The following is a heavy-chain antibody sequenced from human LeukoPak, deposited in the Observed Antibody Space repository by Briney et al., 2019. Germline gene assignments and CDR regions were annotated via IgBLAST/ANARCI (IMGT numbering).Heavy chain of an antibody. J-gene: IGHJ4*02. Sequence: GGSLRLSCAASGFTFSSCGMSWVRQAPGKGLEWVSVISGSGDKIYYADSYGDSVKGRFTISRDNSKNTLYLQMSSLRVEDTAVYYCAKQSYARSLGEGGPGTLVSVSS. CDR2: ISGSGDKI. CDR1: GFTFSSCG. CDR3: AKQSYARSLGE. D-gene: IGHD2-8*01. V-gene: IGHV3-23*01.